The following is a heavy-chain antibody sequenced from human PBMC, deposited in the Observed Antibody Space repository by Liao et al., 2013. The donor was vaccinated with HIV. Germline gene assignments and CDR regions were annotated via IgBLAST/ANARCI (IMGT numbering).Heavy chain of an antibody. CDR1: GGSIIFGGSS. D-gene: IGHD5-24*01. CDR2: IYHSGST. CDR3: ARVGMTTITGYYYYIDV. J-gene: IGHJ6*03. Sequence: QLQLQESGSRLVKPSQTLSLTCAVSGGSIIFGGSSWSWIRQPPGKGLEWIGYIYHSGSTYYDPSLRSRVTISVDTSKNHFSLRLSSVTAADTAVYYCARVGMTTITGYYYYIDVWGKGTTVTVS. V-gene: IGHV4-30-2*01.